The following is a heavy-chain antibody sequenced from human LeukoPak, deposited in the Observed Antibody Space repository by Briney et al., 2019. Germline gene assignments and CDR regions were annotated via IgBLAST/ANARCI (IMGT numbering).Heavy chain of an antibody. CDR1: GYTFTSYG. CDR3: ARGEPYSSGGPAEIRYNWFDP. D-gene: IGHD6-19*01. CDR2: MNPNSGNT. J-gene: IGHJ5*02. V-gene: IGHV1-8*01. Sequence: ASVTVSCKASGYTFTSYGINWVRQAHGQGIERMGWMNPNSGNTTYAQKFQGRVIMTRNTSISTAYMELSSLRSEDTAVYYCARGEPYSSGGPAEIRYNWFDPWGQGTLVTVSS.